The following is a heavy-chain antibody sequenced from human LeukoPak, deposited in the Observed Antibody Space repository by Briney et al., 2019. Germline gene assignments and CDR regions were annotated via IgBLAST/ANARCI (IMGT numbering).Heavy chain of an antibody. CDR1: GYTFTSYA. V-gene: IGHV7-4-1*02. CDR2: INTNTGNP. J-gene: IGHJ6*03. D-gene: IGHD2-2*01. Sequence: PGASVKVSCKASGYTFTSYAMNWVRQAPGQGLEWMGWINTNTGNPTYAQGFTGRFVFSLDTSVSTAYLQISSLKAEDTAVYYCAGGIVVPDREFSMDVWGKGTTVTVSS. CDR3: AGGIVVPDREFSMDV.